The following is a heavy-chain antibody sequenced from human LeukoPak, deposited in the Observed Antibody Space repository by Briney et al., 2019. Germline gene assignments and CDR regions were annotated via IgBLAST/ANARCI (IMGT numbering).Heavy chain of an antibody. V-gene: IGHV1-2*06. CDR2: INPNSGGT. CDR1: GYTFTGYY. Sequence: ASVKVSCKASGYTFTGYYMHWVRQAPGQGLEWMGRINPNSGGTNYAQKFQGRVTMTRDTSISTAYMELSRLRSDDTAVYYCARVKTKRPADYGDYGHVDYWGQGTLVTVSS. D-gene: IGHD4-17*01. CDR3: ARVKTKRPADYGDYGHVDY. J-gene: IGHJ4*02.